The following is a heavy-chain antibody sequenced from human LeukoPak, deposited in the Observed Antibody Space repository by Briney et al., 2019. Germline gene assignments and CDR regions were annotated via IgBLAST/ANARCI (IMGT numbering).Heavy chain of an antibody. Sequence: PGGSLRLSCAASGFTFSSYSMNWVRQAPGKGLEWVSSISGSSSYIHYADSVKGRFTISRDIAKNSLYLQMNSLRAEDTAVYYCARTDYYDKSIDYWGQGTLVTVSS. CDR2: ISGSSSYI. CDR1: GFTFSSYS. D-gene: IGHD3-22*01. J-gene: IGHJ4*02. V-gene: IGHV3-21*01. CDR3: ARTDYYDKSIDY.